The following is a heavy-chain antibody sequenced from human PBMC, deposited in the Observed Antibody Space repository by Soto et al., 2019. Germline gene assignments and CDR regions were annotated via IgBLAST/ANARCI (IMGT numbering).Heavy chain of an antibody. Sequence: ASVKVSCKASGYTITSYGISWVRQAPGQGLEWMGWFSAYNGNTNYAQKLQGRVTMTTDTSTSTAYMELRSLRSDDTAVYYCARVYCSGGSCYLGFGWYYYYMDVWGKGTTVTVSS. CDR1: GYTITSYG. J-gene: IGHJ6*03. V-gene: IGHV1-18*01. CDR2: FSAYNGNT. CDR3: ARVYCSGGSCYLGFGWYYYYMDV. D-gene: IGHD2-15*01.